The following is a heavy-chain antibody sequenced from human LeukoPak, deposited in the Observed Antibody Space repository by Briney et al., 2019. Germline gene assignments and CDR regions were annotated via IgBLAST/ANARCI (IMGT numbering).Heavy chain of an antibody. CDR2: IWYDGSNK. CDR3: ARGYSANSGSFDY. J-gene: IGHJ4*02. CDR1: GFTFSDYG. V-gene: IGHV3-33*01. Sequence: PGGSLRLSCAASGFTFSDYGMHWVRQAPGKGLEWVAVIWYDGSNKYYADSVKGRFTISRDNSKNTVFLQMNSLGAEDTAVYYCARGYSANSGSFDYWGQGILVTVSS. D-gene: IGHD4/OR15-4a*01.